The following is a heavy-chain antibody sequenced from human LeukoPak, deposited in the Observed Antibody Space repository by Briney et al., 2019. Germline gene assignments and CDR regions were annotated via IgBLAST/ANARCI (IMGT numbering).Heavy chain of an antibody. J-gene: IGHJ4*02. D-gene: IGHD3-10*01. CDR1: GFTFDDYA. CDR3: AKDRVAMVRGVSFSFYR. CDR2: ISGDGGST. V-gene: IGHV3-43*02. Sequence: GGSLRLSCAASGFTFDDYAMHWVRQAPGKGLEWVSLISGDGGSTYYADSVKGRFTISRDNSKNSLFLQMNSLRTEDTALYYCAKDRVAMVRGVSFSFYRWGQGTLGPVSS.